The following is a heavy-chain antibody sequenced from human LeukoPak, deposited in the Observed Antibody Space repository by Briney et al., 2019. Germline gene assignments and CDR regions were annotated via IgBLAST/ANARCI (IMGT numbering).Heavy chain of an antibody. CDR2: IDHSGST. Sequence: KPSETLSLTCAVSGYSISSGYYWGWIRQPPGKGLEWIGSIDHSGSTYYNPSLKSRVTISVDTSKNQFSLKLSSVTAADTAVYYCARDRNYYFDYWGQGTLVTVSS. J-gene: IGHJ4*02. V-gene: IGHV4-38-2*02. CDR3: ARDRNYYFDY. CDR1: GYSISSGYY. D-gene: IGHD4-11*01.